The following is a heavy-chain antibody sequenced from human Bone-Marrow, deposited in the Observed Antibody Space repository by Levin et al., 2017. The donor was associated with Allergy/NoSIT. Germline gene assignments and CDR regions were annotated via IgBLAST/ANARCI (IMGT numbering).Heavy chain of an antibody. CDR3: AKDRKYYFDS. J-gene: IGHJ4*02. CDR2: MSSDGSYK. V-gene: IGHV3-30*18. CDR1: GFTFRSSA. Sequence: GGSLRLSCAASGFTFRSSAMHWVRQAPGKGLEWVTFMSSDGSYKYYADSVKGRFTISRDNSNNTLWLQMNSLRTEDTAVYYCAKDRKYYFDSWGQGTLVTVSS.